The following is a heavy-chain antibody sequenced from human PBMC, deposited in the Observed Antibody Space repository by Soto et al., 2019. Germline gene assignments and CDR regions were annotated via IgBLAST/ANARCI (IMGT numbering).Heavy chain of an antibody. CDR2: IIPTFGTG. D-gene: IGHD3-10*01. CDR1: GGTFNNYA. V-gene: IGHV1-69*01. Sequence: QVLLVQSGPEVKKPGSSVKVSCKASGGTFNNYAINWVRQAPGQGLESMGGIIPTFGTGNHAQKFQGRVTITSDESTTTAYMELNSLRSEDTAIYSCASFDGTLVRGGRSSPYEMDVWGQGTTVIVSS. CDR3: ASFDGTLVRGGRSSPYEMDV. J-gene: IGHJ6*02.